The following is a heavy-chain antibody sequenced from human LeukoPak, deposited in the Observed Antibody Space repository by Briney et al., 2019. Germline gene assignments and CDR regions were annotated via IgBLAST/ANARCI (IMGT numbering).Heavy chain of an antibody. Sequence: PGGSLRLSCAASGFTFDDYAMHWVRQAPGKGLEWVSGISWNSGSIGYADSVKGRFTISRDNAKNSLYLQMNSLRAEDTALYYCAKVWGRGVDQLLLDYWGQGTLVTVSP. CDR2: ISWNSGSI. J-gene: IGHJ4*02. CDR3: AKVWGRGVDQLLLDY. CDR1: GFTFDDYA. V-gene: IGHV3-9*01. D-gene: IGHD2-2*01.